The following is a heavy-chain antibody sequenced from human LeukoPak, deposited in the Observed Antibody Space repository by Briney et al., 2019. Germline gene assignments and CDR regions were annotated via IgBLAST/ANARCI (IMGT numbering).Heavy chain of an antibody. CDR1: GYTLTDYY. CDR2: INPNSGDT. J-gene: IGHJ4*02. Sequence: ASVKVSCKDSGYTLTDYYMHWVRPAPGQGLEWMGWINPNSGDTNCAQKFQGRVTMTRDTSISTAYMELSRLRSDDTAVYYCARDGNFDYWGQGTLVTVSS. CDR3: ARDGNFDY. V-gene: IGHV1-2*02.